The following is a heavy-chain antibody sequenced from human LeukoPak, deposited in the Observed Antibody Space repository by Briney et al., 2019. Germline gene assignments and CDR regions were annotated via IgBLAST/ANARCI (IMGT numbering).Heavy chain of an antibody. Sequence: SETLSLTCTVSGGSISSSNYYWVWIRQPPGKGLEWIGSIYYSGNTYYNPSLKSRVTISVDTSKNQFSLKLSSVTAADTAVYYCARDWTVKMATSLEDWGQGTLVTVSS. V-gene: IGHV4-39*07. CDR2: IYYSGNT. CDR3: ARDWTVKMATSLED. J-gene: IGHJ4*02. D-gene: IGHD5-24*01. CDR1: GGSISSSNYY.